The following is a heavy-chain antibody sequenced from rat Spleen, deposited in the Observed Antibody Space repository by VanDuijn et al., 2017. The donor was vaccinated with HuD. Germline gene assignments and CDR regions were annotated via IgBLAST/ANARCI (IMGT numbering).Heavy chain of an antibody. J-gene: IGHJ3*01. V-gene: IGHV2-30*01. D-gene: IGHD1-12*01. Sequence: QVQLKESGPGLVQPSQTLSLTCTVSGFSLTSYNVHWVRQSTGKGLEWMGIIWTGGNTAYNSALKSRLSVSRDTSKSQVFLKMNSLQTEDTAIYFCTRDHSYWGSYYPGGFAYWGQGTLVTVSS. CDR2: IWTGGNT. CDR3: TRDHSYWGSYYPGGFAY. CDR1: GFSLTSYN.